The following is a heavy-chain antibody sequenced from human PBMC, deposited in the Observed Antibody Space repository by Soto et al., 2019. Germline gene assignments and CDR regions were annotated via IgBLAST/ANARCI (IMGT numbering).Heavy chain of an antibody. J-gene: IGHJ3*01. CDR2: IYWDDDE. CDR1: GFSLTTRGVG. Sequence: QITLKESGQTLVKPTQILTLTCTFSGFSLTTRGVGVGWIRQPPGEALEWLALIYWDDDERYSPSLRSRLTITKDTSKNQVVLTMTNMAPVDTGTYYCAHSYSSSPDDGFDVWGQGTRVTVSS. V-gene: IGHV2-5*02. CDR3: AHSYSSSPDDGFDV. D-gene: IGHD6-6*01.